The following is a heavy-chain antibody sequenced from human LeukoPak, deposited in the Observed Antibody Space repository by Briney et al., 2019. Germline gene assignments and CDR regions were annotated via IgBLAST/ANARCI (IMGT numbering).Heavy chain of an antibody. J-gene: IGHJ4*02. Sequence: GGSLRLSCAASGFTFSSYGMTWVRQAPGKGLEWVSGISGSGDSTYYADSVKGRFTISRDNAKNSLYLQVNSLRAEDTAVYYCARRDYYFDYWGQGTLVTVSS. CDR2: ISGSGDST. CDR3: ARRDYYFDY. V-gene: IGHV3-23*01. CDR1: GFTFSSYG.